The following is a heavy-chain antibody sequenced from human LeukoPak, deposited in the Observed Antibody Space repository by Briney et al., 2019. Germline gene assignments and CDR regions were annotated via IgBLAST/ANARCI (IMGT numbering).Heavy chain of an antibody. CDR1: GGSISSYY. Sequence: SETLSLTCTVSGGSISSYYWSWIRQPPGKGLEWIGYIYTSGSTNYNPSLKSRVTISVDTSKNQFSLKLSSVTAADTAVYYCAGAYYAPWFDPWGQGTLVTVSS. CDR3: AGAYYAPWFDP. D-gene: IGHD3-22*01. J-gene: IGHJ5*02. CDR2: IYTSGST. V-gene: IGHV4-4*09.